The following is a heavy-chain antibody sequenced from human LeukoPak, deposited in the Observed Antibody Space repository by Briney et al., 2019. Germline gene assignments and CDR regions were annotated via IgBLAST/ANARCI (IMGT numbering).Heavy chain of an antibody. CDR1: GYTFTGYY. J-gene: IGHJ4*02. CDR3: ARAGGSSWYKSVTPDFDY. D-gene: IGHD6-13*01. V-gene: IGHV1-2*02. Sequence: ASVKVSCKASGYTFTGYYMHRVRQAPGQGLEWMGWINPNSGGTNYAQKFQGRVTMTRDTSISTAYMELSRLRSDDTAVYYCARAGGSSWYKSVTPDFDYWGQGTLVTVSS. CDR2: INPNSGGT.